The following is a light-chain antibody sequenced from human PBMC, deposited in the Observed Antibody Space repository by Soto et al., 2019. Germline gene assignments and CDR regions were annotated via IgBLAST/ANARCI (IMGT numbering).Light chain of an antibody. J-gene: IGKJ5*01. CDR1: QSLLFTSNNKNY. Sequence: DIVMTQSPDSLALSLGERATINCKSSQSLLFTSNNKNYLAWYQQKPGQPPKLLIYWASTRESGVPDRFSGSGSGTDFTLTISSLQAEDVAVYFCQQYYNTPITFGQGTRLEIK. CDR2: WAS. CDR3: QQYYNTPIT. V-gene: IGKV4-1*01.